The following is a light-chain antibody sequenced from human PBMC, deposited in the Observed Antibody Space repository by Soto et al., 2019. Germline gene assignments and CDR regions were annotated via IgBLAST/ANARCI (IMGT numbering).Light chain of an antibody. Sequence: DIVLTQSPDSLAVSLGERATIHCRSSQSVLYSSNNKNYLAWYQQKPGQPPKLLIRWASTRESGVPDRFSGSGSGTDFTLTISSLQAEDVVVYYCHQYYDFRTLGQGTKLEI. J-gene: IGKJ2*01. V-gene: IGKV4-1*01. CDR1: QSVLYSSNNKNY. CDR3: HQYYDFRT. CDR2: WAS.